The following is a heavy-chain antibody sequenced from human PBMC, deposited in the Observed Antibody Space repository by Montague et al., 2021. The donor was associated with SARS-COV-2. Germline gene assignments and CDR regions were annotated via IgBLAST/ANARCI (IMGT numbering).Heavy chain of an antibody. CDR3: ARDGDIVVVNDAFDI. J-gene: IGHJ3*02. D-gene: IGHD2-2*01. CDR1: GFTSSSYA. V-gene: IGHV3-30-3*01. CDR2: ISYDGSNK. Sequence: SLRLSCAASGFTSSSYAMHWVRQAPGKGLEWVAVISYDGSNKYYADSVKGRFTISRDNSKNTLYLQMNSLRAEDTAVYYCARDGDIVVVNDAFDIWGQGTMVTVSS.